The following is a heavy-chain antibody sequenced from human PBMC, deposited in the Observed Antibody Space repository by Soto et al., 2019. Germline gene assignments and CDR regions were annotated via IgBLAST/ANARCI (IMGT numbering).Heavy chain of an antibody. J-gene: IGHJ4*02. CDR2: IYYSGST. V-gene: IGHV4-39*01. CDR3: ARQRTSVVTPVYFDV. CDR1: GDSISSRSYY. D-gene: IGHD2-21*02. Sequence: SETLSLTCTVTGDSISSRSYYWGWIRQPPGKGLEWIGSIYYSGSTDNNPSLRSRVSMSIDTSKDQFSLKLKSVTAADTALYFCARQRTSVVTPVYFDVWGPGSLVTVSS.